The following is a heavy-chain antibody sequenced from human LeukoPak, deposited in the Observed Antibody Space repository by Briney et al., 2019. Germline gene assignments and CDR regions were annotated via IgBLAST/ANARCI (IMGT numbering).Heavy chain of an antibody. CDR1: GGSISSYY. D-gene: IGHD2-8*01. Sequence: PSETLSLTCTDSGGSISSYYWSWIRQPPGKGLEWIGYIYYSGSTNYNPSLKSRVTISVDTSKKQFSLKLSSVTAADTAVYYCARHSEVYAPLDYWGQGTLVTVSS. CDR3: ARHSEVYAPLDY. CDR2: IYYSGST. V-gene: IGHV4-59*08. J-gene: IGHJ4*02.